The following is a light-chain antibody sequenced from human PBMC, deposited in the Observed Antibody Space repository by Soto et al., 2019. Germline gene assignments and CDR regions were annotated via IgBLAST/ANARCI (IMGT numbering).Light chain of an antibody. J-gene: IGKJ4*01. V-gene: IGKV1-27*01. CDR2: AAS. Sequence: DIQMIQSPSSLSASFGDRVTITCRASQGIGVYLAWFQQKPGNAPKLLIYAASTLQSGVPSRFSGSGSGTDFTLTISGLQPEDVATYYCQKYNSAPLTFGGGTKVDIK. CDR3: QKYNSAPLT. CDR1: QGIGVY.